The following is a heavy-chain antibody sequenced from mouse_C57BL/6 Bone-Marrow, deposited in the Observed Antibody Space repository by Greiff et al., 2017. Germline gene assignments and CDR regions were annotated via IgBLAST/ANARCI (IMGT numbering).Heavy chain of an antibody. J-gene: IGHJ3*01. CDR2: LFPGSGST. CDR1: GYTFTDYY. CDR3: ASEGVYDYDVAWFAY. Sequence: VQLQQSGPELVKPGASVKISCKASGYTFTDYYINWVKQRPGQGLEWIGWLFPGSGSTYYNEKFKGKATLTVDKSSSTAYMLLSSLTSEDSAVYFCASEGVYDYDVAWFAYWGQGTLVTVAA. V-gene: IGHV1-75*01. D-gene: IGHD2-4*01.